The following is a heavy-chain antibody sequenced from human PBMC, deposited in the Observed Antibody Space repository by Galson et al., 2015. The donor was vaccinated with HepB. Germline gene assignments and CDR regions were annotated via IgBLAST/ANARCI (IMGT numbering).Heavy chain of an antibody. CDR3: ARVKRGEWYSFYYNGMDV. CDR2: IKEDGSEK. D-gene: IGHD3-10*01. J-gene: IGHJ6*02. CDR1: EFILSMYW. Sequence: SLRLSCAASEFILSMYWMNWVRQAPGKGLEWVANIKEDGSEKNYVDSVKGRFTISRDNAKHSLYLQMNSLRAEDTAVYYCARVKRGEWYSFYYNGMDVWGQGTTVTVSS. V-gene: IGHV3-7*05.